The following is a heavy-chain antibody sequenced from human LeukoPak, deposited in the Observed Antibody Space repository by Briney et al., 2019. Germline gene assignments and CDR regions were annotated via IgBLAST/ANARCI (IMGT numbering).Heavy chain of an antibody. CDR1: GFTFSSNA. CDR2: ISGSGGIT. D-gene: IGHD2-2*01. J-gene: IGHJ3*02. V-gene: IGHV3-23*01. Sequence: SGGSLRLSCAASGFTFSSNAMSWVRQAPGKGLEWVSGISGSGGITYYADSVKGRFTISRDNAKNSLYLQMNSLRAEDTAVYYCATDGVLGVVPADAFDIWGQGTMVTVSS. CDR3: ATDGVLGVVPADAFDI.